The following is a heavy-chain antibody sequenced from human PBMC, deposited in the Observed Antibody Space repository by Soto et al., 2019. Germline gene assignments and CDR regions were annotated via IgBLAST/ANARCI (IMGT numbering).Heavy chain of an antibody. J-gene: IGHJ4*02. Sequence: GGSLRLSCAASGFTFSSYAMSWVRQAPGKGLEWVSAISSGGGSTYYADSVKGRFTISRDNSKNTLYLQMNSLRAEDTAIYYCAKSISSSSWSCFDYWGQGTLVTVSS. CDR2: ISSGGGST. CDR3: AKSISSSSWSCFDY. CDR1: GFTFSSYA. D-gene: IGHD6-13*01. V-gene: IGHV3-23*01.